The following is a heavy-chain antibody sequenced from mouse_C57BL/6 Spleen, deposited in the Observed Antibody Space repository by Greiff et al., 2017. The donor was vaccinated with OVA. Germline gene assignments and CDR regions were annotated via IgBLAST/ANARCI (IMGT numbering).Heavy chain of an antibody. J-gene: IGHJ4*01. CDR1: GFTFSDYG. CDR2: ISSGSSTI. D-gene: IGHD2-4*01. V-gene: IGHV5-17*01. CDR3: ARDDYGTAMDY. Sequence: DVMLVESGGGLVKPGGSLKLSCAASGFTFSDYGMHWVRQAPEKGLEWVAYISSGSSTIYYADTVKGRFTISRDNAKNTLFLQMTSLRSEDTAMYYCARDDYGTAMDYWGQGTSVTVSS.